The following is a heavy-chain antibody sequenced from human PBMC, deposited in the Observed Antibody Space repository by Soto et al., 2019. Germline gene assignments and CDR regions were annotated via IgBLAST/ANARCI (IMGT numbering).Heavy chain of an antibody. Sequence: ASVKVSCKVSGYTFTRYTMNWVRQAPGQRLERMGWINPDNGNTKSSQKFQDRVIITRDTSASTAYMDLSSLRSEDTAVYYCARGIATGQLDPWGQGTLVTVSS. V-gene: IGHV1-3*01. D-gene: IGHD2-15*01. CDR3: ARGIATGQLDP. J-gene: IGHJ5*02. CDR2: INPDNGNT. CDR1: GYTFTRYT.